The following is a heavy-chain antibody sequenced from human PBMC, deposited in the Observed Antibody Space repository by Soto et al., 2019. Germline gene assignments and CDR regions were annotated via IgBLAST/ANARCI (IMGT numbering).Heavy chain of an antibody. CDR3: ARSPRSSPYFDY. J-gene: IGHJ4*02. Sequence: GESLKISCHCSGYTFSNFWIGCVRQLPGKGLEWMGIIYPGDHETRYSPSFHGKVTISADKSINTAYLQWNSLEASDTAFYFCARSPRSSPYFDYWGQGALVTVSA. CDR2: IYPGDHET. V-gene: IGHV5-51*01. CDR1: GYTFSNFW. D-gene: IGHD6-13*01.